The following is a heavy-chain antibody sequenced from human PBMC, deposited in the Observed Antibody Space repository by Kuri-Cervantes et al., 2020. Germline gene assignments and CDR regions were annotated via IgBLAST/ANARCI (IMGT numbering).Heavy chain of an antibody. CDR1: GLTFSNAY. CDR3: AKDHLYGSDLY. Sequence: GESLKISCTASGLTFSNAYMNWVRQAPGKGLEWVGLVKTKTDGGTTDYAAPVKGRFTISRDDSRDTLYLQMNSLRAEDTAVYYCAKDHLYGSDLYWGQGTLVTVSS. D-gene: IGHD3-10*01. V-gene: IGHV3-15*01. J-gene: IGHJ4*02. CDR2: VKTKTDGGTT.